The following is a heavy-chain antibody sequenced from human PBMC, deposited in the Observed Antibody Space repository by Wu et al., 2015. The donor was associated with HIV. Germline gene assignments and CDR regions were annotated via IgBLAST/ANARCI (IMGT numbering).Heavy chain of an antibody. V-gene: IGHV1-69*12. CDR2: IIPIFGTA. CDR1: GGTFSSYA. D-gene: IGHD3-22*01. CDR3: ARDGEYYYDSSGYYSLDY. Sequence: QVQLVQSGAEVKKPGSSVKVSCKASGGTFSSYAISWVRQAPGQGLEWMGGIIPIFGTANYAQKFQGRVTITADESTSTAYMELSSLRSEDTAVYYCARDGEYYYDSSGYYSLDYWGQGTLVTVPS. J-gene: IGHJ4*02.